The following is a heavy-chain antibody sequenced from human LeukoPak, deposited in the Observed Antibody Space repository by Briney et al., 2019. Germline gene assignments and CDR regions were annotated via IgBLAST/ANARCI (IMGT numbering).Heavy chain of an antibody. CDR1: GYSISSGYY. CDR3: ASGGYYGSGSLDY. Sequence: SETLSLTCTVSGYSISSGYYWGWIRQPPGKGLEWIGSIYHSGSTYYNPSLKSRVTISVDTSKNQFSLKLSSVTAADTAVYYCASGGYYGSGSLDYWGQGTLVTVSS. CDR2: IYHSGST. J-gene: IGHJ4*02. D-gene: IGHD3-10*01. V-gene: IGHV4-38-2*02.